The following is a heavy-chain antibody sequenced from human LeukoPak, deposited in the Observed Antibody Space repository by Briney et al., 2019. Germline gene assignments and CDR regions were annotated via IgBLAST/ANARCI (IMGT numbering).Heavy chain of an antibody. J-gene: IGHJ4*02. CDR3: AREFGHSSSWDY. Sequence: GGSLRLSCAASGFTFSSYGMHWVRQAPGKGLEWVAFIRYDGSNKYYADSVKGRFTISRDNAKNSLYLQMNSLRAEDTAVYYCAREFGHSSSWDYWGQGTLVTVSS. D-gene: IGHD6-13*01. V-gene: IGHV3-30*02. CDR1: GFTFSSYG. CDR2: IRYDGSNK.